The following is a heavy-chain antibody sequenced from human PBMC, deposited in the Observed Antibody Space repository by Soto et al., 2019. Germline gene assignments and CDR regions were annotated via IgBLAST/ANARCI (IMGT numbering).Heavy chain of an antibody. Sequence: QVQLVQSGAEMRKPGSSLWVSCKASGGTFSDYAFSWVRQAPGQGLEWMGGIVPRFGSPNYAQKFGGRVTITADTASSTVYMALSSLTFDDTAVYFCARDRIQLGMGKDSFNGTDAWGQGTTIIVSS. D-gene: IGHD5-18*01. CDR2: IVPRFGSP. J-gene: IGHJ6*02. V-gene: IGHV1-69*06. CDR1: GGTFSDYA. CDR3: ARDRIQLGMGKDSFNGTDA.